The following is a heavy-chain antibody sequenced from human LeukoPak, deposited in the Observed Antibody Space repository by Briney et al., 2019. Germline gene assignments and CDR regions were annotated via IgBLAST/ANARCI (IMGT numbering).Heavy chain of an antibody. Sequence: GASVKVSCKASGYTFSRYVVHWVRQAPGQRPEWMGWINAGNGGTKYSQNFQGRVTITWDRSANTAYMELSSLTSEDTALYYCVREDWGDTCYTGGYWGQGTLVAVSS. CDR2: INAGNGGT. J-gene: IGHJ4*02. CDR3: VREDWGDTCYTGGY. V-gene: IGHV1-3*01. CDR1: GYTFSRYV. D-gene: IGHD2-8*01.